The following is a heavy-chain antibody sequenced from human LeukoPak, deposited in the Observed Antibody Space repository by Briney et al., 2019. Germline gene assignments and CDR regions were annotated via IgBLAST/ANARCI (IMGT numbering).Heavy chain of an antibody. CDR2: ISAYNINT. J-gene: IGHJ3*01. CDR3: ARGSTGGYNRGDAFDF. D-gene: IGHD5-24*01. V-gene: IGHV1-18*01. Sequence: ASVKVSCKASGYTFSNYGISWVRQAPGQGLEWMGWISAYNINTKYAQNLQGRVTMTRDTSITTAFMDLRGLTSDDTAVYYCARGSTGGYNRGDAFDFWGQGTSVSVSS. CDR1: GYTFSNYG.